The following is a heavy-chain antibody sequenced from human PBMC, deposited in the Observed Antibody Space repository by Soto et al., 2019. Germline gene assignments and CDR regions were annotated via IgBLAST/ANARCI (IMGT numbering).Heavy chain of an antibody. CDR3: ARVPRGREPILYFDP. V-gene: IGHV1-2*02. D-gene: IGHD3-10*01. CDR1: EYTFTGYY. Sequence: ASVKVSCKASEYTFTGYYMHWVRQAPGQGLEWMGWINPNSGGTNYAQKFQGRVTMTRDTSISTAYMVLSSVTAADTAVYYCARVPRGREPILYFDPWGQGTLVTVSS. J-gene: IGHJ5*02. CDR2: INPNSGGT.